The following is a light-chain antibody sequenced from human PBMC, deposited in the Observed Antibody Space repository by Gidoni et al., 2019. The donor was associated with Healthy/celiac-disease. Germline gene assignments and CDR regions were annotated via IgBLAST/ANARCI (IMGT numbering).Light chain of an antibody. CDR2: AAS. CDR3: QQRYSTLST. CDR1: QSISSY. Sequence: IQVTKSPSSLSASVGDRVTITCWASQSISSYLNWYQQQPGKAPKLLIYAASSLQSGVPSRCCGSGSSTDFIPTTSSLQPEDFATDYCQQRYSTLSTFGPGTKVDIK. V-gene: IGKV1-39*01. J-gene: IGKJ3*01.